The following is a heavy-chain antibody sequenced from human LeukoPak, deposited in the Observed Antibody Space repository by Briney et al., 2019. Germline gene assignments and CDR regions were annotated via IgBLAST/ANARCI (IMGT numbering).Heavy chain of an antibody. Sequence: GRSLRLSCGASGFTFSSHGMHWVRQAPGKGLEWVSVIYSGGSTYYADSVKGRFTISRDNSKNTLYLQMNSLRAEDTAVYYCVRYGSGWPYYYYGMDVWGQGTTVTVSS. CDR1: GFTFSSHG. V-gene: IGHV3-53*01. J-gene: IGHJ6*02. D-gene: IGHD6-19*01. CDR2: IYSGGST. CDR3: VRYGSGWPYYYYGMDV.